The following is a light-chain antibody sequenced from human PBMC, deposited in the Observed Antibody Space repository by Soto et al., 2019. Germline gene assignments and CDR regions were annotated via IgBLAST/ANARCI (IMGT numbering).Light chain of an antibody. CDR2: GAS. J-gene: IGKJ1*01. Sequence: ETVMTQSPATLSVSPGEKATLSCRASQSVGTKLAWYQQKPVQAPRFLIYGASIKATVIPARISGSGSVTEFTLTISSLRFEDFAVKYCQQYDNWPRTFGQGTNVDVK. CDR3: QQYDNWPRT. V-gene: IGKV3-15*01. CDR1: QSVGTK.